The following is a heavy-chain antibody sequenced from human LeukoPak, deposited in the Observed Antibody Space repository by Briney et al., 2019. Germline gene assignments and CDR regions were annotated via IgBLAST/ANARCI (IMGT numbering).Heavy chain of an antibody. D-gene: IGHD4-17*01. J-gene: IGHJ4*02. CDR3: ARGSNYGDYYYYFDY. CDR1: GFTFSSYA. Sequence: GGSLRLSCAASGFTFSSYAMHWVRQAPGKGLEWVAVISYDGSNKYYADSVKGRFTIPRDNSKNTLYLQMSSLRAEDTAVYYCARGSNYGDYYYYFDYWGQGTLVTVSS. CDR2: ISYDGSNK. V-gene: IGHV3-30-3*01.